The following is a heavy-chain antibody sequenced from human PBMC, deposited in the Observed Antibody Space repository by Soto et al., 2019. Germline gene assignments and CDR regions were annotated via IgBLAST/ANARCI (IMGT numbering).Heavy chain of an antibody. Sequence: GGPLRLSCAASGFIFTDYSLSWVRQAPGKGLEWLSYISSHSSITYYADSVKGRFTISRDNAQNSPYLHLNSLRDEDTAVYYCARERSGNGYKFGLDVWGQGTTVTVSS. CDR1: GFIFTDYS. CDR2: ISSHSSIT. J-gene: IGHJ6*02. D-gene: IGHD6-19*01. CDR3: ARERSGNGYKFGLDV. V-gene: IGHV3-48*02.